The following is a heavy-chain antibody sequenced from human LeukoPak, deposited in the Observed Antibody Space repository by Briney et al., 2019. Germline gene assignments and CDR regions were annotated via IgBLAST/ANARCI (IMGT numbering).Heavy chain of an antibody. CDR2: ISGSGGSSGGTT. V-gene: IGHV3-23*01. Sequence: GGSLRLSCAASGFTFSNYAMNWVRQAPGKGLEWVSAISGSGGSSGGTTYYADSVKGRFTISRDNSKNTLYLQMHSLRAEDTAIYYCAKDPWGYGDHSEYFQHWGQGTLVTVSS. J-gene: IGHJ1*01. CDR1: GFTFSNYA. CDR3: AKDPWGYGDHSEYFQH. D-gene: IGHD4-17*01.